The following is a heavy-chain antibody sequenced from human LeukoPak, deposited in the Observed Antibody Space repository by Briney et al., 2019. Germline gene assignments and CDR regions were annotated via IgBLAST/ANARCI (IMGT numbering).Heavy chain of an antibody. Sequence: GGSLRLSCTASGFSFSGHWMHWARQLPGKGLVWVSRISPTGSTTSYADSVKGRFTVSRDNAKNTLYLQVNNLRAEDTAVYYCARGPNRNWSGLDFWGQGTLLTVSS. CDR1: GFSFSGHW. J-gene: IGHJ4*02. CDR2: ISPTGSTT. CDR3: ARGPNRNWSGLDF. V-gene: IGHV3-74*01. D-gene: IGHD1-1*01.